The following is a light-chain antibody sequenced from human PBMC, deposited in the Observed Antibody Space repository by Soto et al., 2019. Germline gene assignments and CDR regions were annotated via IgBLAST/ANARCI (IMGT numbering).Light chain of an antibody. V-gene: IGKV1-5*01. CDR1: QSIGVW. CDR2: DAS. J-gene: IGKJ1*01. Sequence: DIQMTQSPSTLSSSVGDRVTITCRASQSIGVWLAWYQQKPGRAPKLLIYDASTLQSGVPSRFSGSGSGTEFTLTISSLQPDDFATYYCQHYNSYSEAFGQGTKVDIK. CDR3: QHYNSYSEA.